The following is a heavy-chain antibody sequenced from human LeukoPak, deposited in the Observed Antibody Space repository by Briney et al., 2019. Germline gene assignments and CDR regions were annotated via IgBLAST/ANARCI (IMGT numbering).Heavy chain of an antibody. CDR3: ASFGVVILTYMDV. CDR2: IYYSGST. D-gene: IGHD3-3*01. V-gene: IGHV4-39*01. J-gene: IGHJ6*03. Sequence: SETLSLTCTVSGGSISSSSYYWGWIRQPPGKGLEWIGSIYYSGSTYYNPSLKSRVTISVDTSKNQFSLKLSSVTAADTAVYYCASFGVVILTYMDVWGKGTTVTVSS. CDR1: GGSISSSSYY.